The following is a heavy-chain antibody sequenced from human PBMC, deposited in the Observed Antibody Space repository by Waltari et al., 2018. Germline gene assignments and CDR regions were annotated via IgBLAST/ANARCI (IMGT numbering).Heavy chain of an antibody. CDR1: GFTFRSYW. D-gene: IGHD5-18*01. CDR2: IKQDGSGK. Sequence: EVQLVESGGGLVQPGGSLRLSCAASGFTFRSYWMSWVRQAPGKGRGWVCIIKQDGSGKYCVDSLKGRFTISGDNANNSLYLQMNSLRAEDTAVYYCARVGKWLPDYWGQGTLVTVSS. CDR3: ARVGKWLPDY. V-gene: IGHV3-7*01. J-gene: IGHJ4*02.